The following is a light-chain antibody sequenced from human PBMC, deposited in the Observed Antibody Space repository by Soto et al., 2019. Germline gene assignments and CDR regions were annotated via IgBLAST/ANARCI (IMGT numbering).Light chain of an antibody. V-gene: IGKV1-39*01. CDR3: QQTYSVPAT. Sequence: IQMTQSPSTLSAFVGDRVTITCRTTQSIRNYLNWYQQKPGKAPKLLIYAASGLQSGVPSRFSASGSGTDFTLTISSLQPEDFAAYYCQQTYSVPATFGQGTKVDI. CDR2: AAS. J-gene: IGKJ1*01. CDR1: QSIRNY.